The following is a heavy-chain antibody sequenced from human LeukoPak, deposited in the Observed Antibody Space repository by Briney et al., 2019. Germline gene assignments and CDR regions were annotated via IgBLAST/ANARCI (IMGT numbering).Heavy chain of an antibody. Sequence: PSETLSLTCAVSGGSISSSNWWSWVRQPPGKGLEWIGEINHSGSTNYNPSLKSRVTISVDTSKNQFSLKLSSVTAADTAVYYCARQPRRKARVATEIDYWGQGTLVTVSS. CDR2: INHSGST. CDR1: GGSISSSNW. J-gene: IGHJ4*02. CDR3: ARQPRRKARVATEIDY. D-gene: IGHD5-12*01. V-gene: IGHV4-4*02.